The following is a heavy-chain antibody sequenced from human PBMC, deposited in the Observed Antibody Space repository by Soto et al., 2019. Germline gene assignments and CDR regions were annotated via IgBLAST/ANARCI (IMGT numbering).Heavy chain of an antibody. CDR2: IYPSDSDT. J-gene: IGHJ4*02. Sequence: GESLKISCKGSGYPFTTNWIAWVRQMPGKGLERMGIIYPSDSDTTYSPSFRGRVTISVDKSTSTAYLQWSSLKASDTAIYYCARGSGYHNYWGQGTLVTVSS. CDR3: ARGSGYHNY. CDR1: GYPFTTNW. V-gene: IGHV5-51*01. D-gene: IGHD5-12*01.